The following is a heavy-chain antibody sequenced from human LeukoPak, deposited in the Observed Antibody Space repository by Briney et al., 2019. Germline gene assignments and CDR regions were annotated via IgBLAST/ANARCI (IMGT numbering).Heavy chain of an antibody. V-gene: IGHV1-18*01. Sequence: GASVKVSCKASGYAFTTYGISWVRQAPGQGLEWMGWISAYNGNTNYAQKLQGRVTMTTDTSTSTAYMELRSLRSDDTAVYYCARVEYYDSSGYPHWGQGTLVTVSS. D-gene: IGHD3-22*01. CDR3: ARVEYYDSSGYPH. CDR2: ISAYNGNT. CDR1: GYAFTTYG. J-gene: IGHJ4*02.